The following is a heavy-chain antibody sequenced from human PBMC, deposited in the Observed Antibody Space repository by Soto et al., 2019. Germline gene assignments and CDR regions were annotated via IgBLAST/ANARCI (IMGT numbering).Heavy chain of an antibody. D-gene: IGHD6-19*01. V-gene: IGHV3-23*01. Sequence: HPGGSLRFSCAASGFTFSSYAMSWVRQAPGKGLEWVSAISGSGGSTYYADSVKGRFTISRDNSKNTLYLQMNSLRAEDTAVYYCARSQWLVRYYYYGMDVWGQGTTVTVSS. CDR1: GFTFSSYA. CDR3: ARSQWLVRYYYYGMDV. CDR2: ISGSGGST. J-gene: IGHJ6*02.